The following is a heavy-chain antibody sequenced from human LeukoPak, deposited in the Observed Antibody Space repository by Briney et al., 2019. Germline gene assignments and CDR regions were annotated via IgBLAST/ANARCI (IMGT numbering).Heavy chain of an antibody. CDR2: IYISGST. Sequence: SETLSLTCTVSGVSISTYYWSWVRQPAGKGLEWIGRIYISGSTNYNPSLKSRVSMSVDTSKNHFSLKLSSVTAADTAVYYCARWTTLVRGFDYWGQGTLVTVSS. V-gene: IGHV4-4*07. D-gene: IGHD3-10*01. J-gene: IGHJ4*02. CDR1: GVSISTYY. CDR3: ARWTTLVRGFDY.